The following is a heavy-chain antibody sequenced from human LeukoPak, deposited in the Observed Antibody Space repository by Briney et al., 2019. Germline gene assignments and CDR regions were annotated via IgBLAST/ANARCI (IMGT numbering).Heavy chain of an antibody. CDR1: GFTFSTYI. D-gene: IGHD1-14*01. CDR2: IGTSTSYI. CDR3: AKATGYLL. V-gene: IGHV3-21*01. Sequence: GGSLRLSCAASGFTFSTYIMNWVRQTPGKGLEWVSSIGTSTSYIYYADSVKGRFTISRDNAKNSLYLEMNSLRAEDTAVYYCAKATGYLLWGQGTLVIVSS. J-gene: IGHJ4*02.